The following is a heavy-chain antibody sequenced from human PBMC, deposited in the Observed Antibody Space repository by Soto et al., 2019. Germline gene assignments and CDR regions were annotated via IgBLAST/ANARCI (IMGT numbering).Heavy chain of an antibody. CDR1: GFTFDDYG. CDR3: ARVITIFTYYYGMDV. D-gene: IGHD3-9*01. J-gene: IGHJ6*02. Sequence: GGSLRLSCAASGFTFDDYGMSWVRQAPGKGLEWVSGINWNGGSTGYADSVKGRFTISRDNAKNSLYLQMNSLRAEDTALYYCARVITIFTYYYGMDVWGQGTTVTVSS. CDR2: INWNGGST. V-gene: IGHV3-20*04.